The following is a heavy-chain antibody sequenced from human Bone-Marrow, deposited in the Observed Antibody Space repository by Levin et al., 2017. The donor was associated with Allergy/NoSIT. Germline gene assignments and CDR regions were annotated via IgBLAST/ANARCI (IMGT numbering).Heavy chain of an antibody. CDR1: GYTFSSYW. D-gene: IGHD2-8*01. CDR3: ARMASANWFDP. J-gene: IGHJ5*02. CDR2: IDPSDSYT. V-gene: IGHV5-10-1*01. Sequence: PGGSLRLSCQGSGYTFSSYWISWVRQMPGKGLEYVGRIDPSDSYTNYNPSFQGHVTISTDRSTNTSYLQWSSLKASDTAMYYCARMASANWFDPWGQGTLVTVSS.